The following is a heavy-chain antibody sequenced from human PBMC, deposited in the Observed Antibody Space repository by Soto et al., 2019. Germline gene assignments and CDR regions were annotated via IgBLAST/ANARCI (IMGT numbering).Heavy chain of an antibody. D-gene: IGHD3-22*01. CDR2: IIPILGIA. Sequence: SVKVSCKASGGTFSSYTISWVRQAPGQGLEWMGRIIPILGIANYAQKFQGRVTITADKSTSTAYMELSSLRSEDTAVYYCARDFRDRYYYDSSGYRGMDVWGQGTTVTVSS. CDR1: GGTFSSYT. V-gene: IGHV1-69*04. J-gene: IGHJ6*02. CDR3: ARDFRDRYYYDSSGYRGMDV.